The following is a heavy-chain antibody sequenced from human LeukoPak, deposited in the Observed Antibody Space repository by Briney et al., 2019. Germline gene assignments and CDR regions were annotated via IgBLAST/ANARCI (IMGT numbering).Heavy chain of an antibody. J-gene: IGHJ4*02. D-gene: IGHD1-26*01. CDR2: ISGSAGST. CDR1: AFTFSRYS. Sequence: GGSLRLSCAGSAFTFSRYSMNWVRQAPGKGLEWVSAISGSAGSTYYADSVKGRFTISRDNSKNTLYLQMNSLRAEDTAVYYCAKVGGSYCVDYWGQGTLVTVSS. V-gene: IGHV3-23*01. CDR3: AKVGGSYCVDY.